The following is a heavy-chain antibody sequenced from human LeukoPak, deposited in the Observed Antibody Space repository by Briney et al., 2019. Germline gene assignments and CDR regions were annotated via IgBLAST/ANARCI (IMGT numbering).Heavy chain of an antibody. CDR3: ARLAPDYDYVWGSYFLYAYYFDY. CDR1: GYSFTSYW. Sequence: GESLKISCKGSGYSFTSYWIGWVRQMPGKGLEWMGIIYPGDSDTRYSPSFQGQVTISADKSISTAYLQWSSLKASDTAMYYCARLAPDYDYVWGSYFLYAYYFDYWGQGTLVTVSS. D-gene: IGHD3-16*01. V-gene: IGHV5-51*01. J-gene: IGHJ4*02. CDR2: IYPGDSDT.